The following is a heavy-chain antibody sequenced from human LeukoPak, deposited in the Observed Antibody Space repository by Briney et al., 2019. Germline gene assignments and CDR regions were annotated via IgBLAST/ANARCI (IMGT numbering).Heavy chain of an antibody. Sequence: ASVKVSCKASGYTFTTYGISWVRQAPGQGLEWMGWINTYNGNANSAQKFQDRVTMTRDTSTSTAYMDLRRLRSDDTAVYYCARGCNSGNCYSDSWGQGTLVTVSS. D-gene: IGHD2/OR15-2a*01. CDR1: GYTFTTYG. J-gene: IGHJ4*02. CDR3: ARGCNSGNCYSDS. CDR2: INTYNGNA. V-gene: IGHV1-18*01.